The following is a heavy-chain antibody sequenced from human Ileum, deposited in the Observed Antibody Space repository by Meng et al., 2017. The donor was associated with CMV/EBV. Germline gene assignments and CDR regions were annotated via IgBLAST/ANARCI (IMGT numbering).Heavy chain of an antibody. CDR3: ARVETNYGSGNYFGY. CDR2: ISTYTGNP. J-gene: IGHJ4*02. V-gene: IGHV7-4-1*02. CDR1: GNTFSNYA. D-gene: IGHD3-10*01. Sequence: SGNTFSNYAINWVRQAPGQGPEWMGWISTYTGNPAYAQSFTGRFVFSLDTSVNTAYLQISSLKTEDTAVYYCARVETNYGSGNYFGYWGEGTLVTVSS.